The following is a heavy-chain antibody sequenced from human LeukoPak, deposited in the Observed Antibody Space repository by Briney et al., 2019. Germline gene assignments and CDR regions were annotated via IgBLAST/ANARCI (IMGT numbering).Heavy chain of an antibody. J-gene: IGHJ1*01. CDR2: ISGSGGST. D-gene: IGHD2-2*01. CDR1: GFTFDDYA. Sequence: PGRSLRLSCAASGFTFDDYAMHWVRQAPGKGLEWVSAISGSGGSTYYADSVKGRFTISRDNSKNTLYLQMNSLRAEDTGVYYCANHPKTPHLLKSRYQLLSGEYFQHWGQGTLVTVSS. V-gene: IGHV3-23*01. CDR3: ANHPKTPHLLKSRYQLLSGEYFQH.